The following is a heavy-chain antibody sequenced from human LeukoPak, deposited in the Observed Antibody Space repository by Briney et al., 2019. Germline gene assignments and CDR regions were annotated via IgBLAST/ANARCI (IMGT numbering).Heavy chain of an antibody. CDR3: ARRLGDYEPFDY. J-gene: IGHJ4*02. Sequence: GSLRLSCAASGFTFSDYTMNWVRQAPGKGLEWIGEINHRGTTNYNPSLKSRVTISVDMSKDQFSLKVTSVTAADTAVFYCARRLGDYEPFDYWGQGTLVTVSS. D-gene: IGHD4-17*01. CDR2: INHRGTT. V-gene: IGHV4-34*01. CDR1: GFTFSDYT.